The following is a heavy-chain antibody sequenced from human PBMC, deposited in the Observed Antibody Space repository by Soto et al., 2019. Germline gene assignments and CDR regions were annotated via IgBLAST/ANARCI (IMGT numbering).Heavy chain of an antibody. Sequence: SETLSLTCAVSGGSISSSNWWSWVRQPPGKGLEWIGEIYHSGSTNYNPSLKSRVTISVDKSKNQFSLKLSSVTAADTAVYYCARDQRDSVRVFDYWGQGTLVTVSS. V-gene: IGHV4-4*02. CDR3: ARDQRDSVRVFDY. D-gene: IGHD3-10*01. CDR2: IYHSGST. J-gene: IGHJ4*02. CDR1: GGSISSSNW.